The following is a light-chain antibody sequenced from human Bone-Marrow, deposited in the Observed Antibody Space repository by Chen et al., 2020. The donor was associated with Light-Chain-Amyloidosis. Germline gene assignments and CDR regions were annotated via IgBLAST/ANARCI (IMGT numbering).Light chain of an antibody. V-gene: IGLV3-25*03. CDR2: RDT. J-gene: IGLJ2*01. CDR1: DLPTKF. Sequence: SYVLTQPPPVPGSPGQRARITCPGEDLPTKFAFWYQQKPGQAPVLVIHRDTERPSGISERFSGSNSGTTATLTISGVQAQDEADYHCQSADSSGTYEVIFGGGTKLTVL. CDR3: QSADSSGTYEVI.